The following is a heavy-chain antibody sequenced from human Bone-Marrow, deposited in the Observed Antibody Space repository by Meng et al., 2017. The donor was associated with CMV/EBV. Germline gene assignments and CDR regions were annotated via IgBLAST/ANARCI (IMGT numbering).Heavy chain of an antibody. CDR3: ARDAMITFGGVIVPEGY. V-gene: IGHV1-69*10. D-gene: IGHD3-16*02. CDR1: GYTFTSYY. J-gene: IGHJ1*01. Sequence: SVKVSCKASGYTFTSYYMHWVRQAPGQGLEWMGGIIPILGIANYAQKFQGRVTITADKSTSTAYMELSSLRSEDTAVYYCARDAMITFGGVIVPEGYWGQGTLVTVSS. CDR2: IIPILGIA.